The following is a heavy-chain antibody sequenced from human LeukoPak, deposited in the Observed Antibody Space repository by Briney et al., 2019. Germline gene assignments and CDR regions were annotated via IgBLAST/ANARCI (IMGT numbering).Heavy chain of an antibody. V-gene: IGHV1-2*02. CDR1: GYTFTDYY. CDR2: INPNSGDT. J-gene: IGHJ4*02. Sequence: ASVKISCKASGYTFTDYYMHWVRQAPGQGLEWMGWINPNSGDTNFAQRFQGRVTMTRDTSVNTAYMELSRLRSDDTAVYYCARDHYDILTGYYPYLFDYWGQGTLVTVSS. D-gene: IGHD3-9*01. CDR3: ARDHYDILTGYYPYLFDY.